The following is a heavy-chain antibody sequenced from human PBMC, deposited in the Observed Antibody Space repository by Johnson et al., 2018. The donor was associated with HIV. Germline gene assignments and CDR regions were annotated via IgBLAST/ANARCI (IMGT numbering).Heavy chain of an antibody. Sequence: VQLVESGGGVVQPGRSLRLSCAASGFTFSNYAIHWVRQPPGKGLEWVANIKQDGSDKYYVDSLRGRFTISRDNAKNSLFLQMDSLTAEDTAVYYCARDYPMRVTGFSPDAFDIWGQGTMVTVSS. CDR1: GFTFSNYA. J-gene: IGHJ3*02. D-gene: IGHD3-3*01. CDR2: IKQDGSDK. CDR3: ARDYPMRVTGFSPDAFDI. V-gene: IGHV3-7*01.